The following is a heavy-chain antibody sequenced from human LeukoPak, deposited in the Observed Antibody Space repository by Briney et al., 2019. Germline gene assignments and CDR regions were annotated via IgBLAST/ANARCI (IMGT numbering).Heavy chain of an antibody. Sequence: SETLSLTCAVYGGSFSGYYWRWIRQPPGKGLEWIGEINHSGSTNYNASLKSRVTISRDTSKNQLSLKMSSVTAAETAVYYCTITTGTTLGLMDYWGQGTLVTVSS. D-gene: IGHD1-1*01. CDR3: TITTGTTLGLMDY. CDR2: INHSGST. CDR1: GGSFSGYY. J-gene: IGHJ4*02. V-gene: IGHV4-34*01.